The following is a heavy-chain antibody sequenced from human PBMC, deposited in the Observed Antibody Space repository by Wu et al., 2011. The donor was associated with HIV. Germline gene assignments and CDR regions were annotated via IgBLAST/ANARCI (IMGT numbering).Heavy chain of an antibody. CDR1: GGTFSSYA. V-gene: IGHV1-69*14. CDR3: ARGVAATLLGPITYYGLDV. D-gene: IGHD2-15*01. Sequence: QVQPVQSGAEVKKPGSSVKVSCKASGGTFSSYAISWVRQAPGQGLEWMGRIIPIFGTTNYAQRFQDRVTITADTSTSTAYMELSSLRSEDTAVYYCARGVAATLLGPITYYGLDVWGQGTTVTVSS. CDR2: IIPIFGTT. J-gene: IGHJ6*02.